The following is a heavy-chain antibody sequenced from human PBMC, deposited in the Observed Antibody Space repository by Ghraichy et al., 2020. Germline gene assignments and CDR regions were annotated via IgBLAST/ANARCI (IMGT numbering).Heavy chain of an antibody. V-gene: IGHV3-30*18. CDR3: AKDRVLRYLDWLLNY. J-gene: IGHJ4*02. CDR1: GFTFSSYG. CDR2: ISSDGSSK. D-gene: IGHD3-9*01. Sequence: GGSLRLSCAASGFTFSSYGMHWVRQAPGKGLEWVAVISSDGSSKHYADSVKGRFTISRDDSKNTLYLQMNSLRAEDTAFYYCAKDRVLRYLDWLLNYWGQGTLVTVSS.